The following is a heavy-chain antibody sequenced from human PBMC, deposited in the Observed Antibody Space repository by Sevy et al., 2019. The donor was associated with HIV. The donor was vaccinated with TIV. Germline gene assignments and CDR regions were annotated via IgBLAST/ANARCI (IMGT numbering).Heavy chain of an antibody. Sequence: ASVKVSCKASGYTFTSYGISWVRQAPGQGLEWMGWIFAYNGHTNYAQKLQGRVTVTTDTSTSTAYMERKSLRSDDTAGYYCARRGGDYYGMDVWGQGTTVTVSS. CDR3: ARRGGDYYGMDV. J-gene: IGHJ6*02. CDR2: IFAYNGHT. CDR1: GYTFTSYG. D-gene: IGHD3-10*01. V-gene: IGHV1-18*04.